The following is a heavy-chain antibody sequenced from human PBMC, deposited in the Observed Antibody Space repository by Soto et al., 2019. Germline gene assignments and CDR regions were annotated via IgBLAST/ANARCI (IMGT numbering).Heavy chain of an antibody. J-gene: IGHJ4*02. CDR2: LSDDGRNK. V-gene: IGHV3-30*18. CDR1: GFIFRTYG. CDR3: ANPYCTGGKCFPADY. Sequence: VQLVESGGCVVPPGGSLIPSCAASGFIFRTYGMHWVLQAPGTGLGGVTFLSDDGRNKYYADSVRGLFTISRDNSKDTLYLQMISLRAKDMSFYFCANPYCTGGKCFPADYWGQGALVTVSS. D-gene: IGHD2-8*02.